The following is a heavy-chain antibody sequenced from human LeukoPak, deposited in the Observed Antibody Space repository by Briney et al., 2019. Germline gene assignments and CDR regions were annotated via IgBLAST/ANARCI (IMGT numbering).Heavy chain of an antibody. D-gene: IGHD6-19*01. CDR1: GGSISSYY. V-gene: IGHV4-59*07. J-gene: IGHJ4*02. CDR2: IKYRGST. CDR3: ARLRRAGWLEYYFDY. Sequence: PSDTLSLTCTVSGGSISSYYWSWIRQPPGKGLEWIGYIKYRGSTNYNPSLKSRVTISVDTSKNQFSLKLSSVTAADTAVYYCARLRRAGWLEYYFDYWGQGTLVTVSS.